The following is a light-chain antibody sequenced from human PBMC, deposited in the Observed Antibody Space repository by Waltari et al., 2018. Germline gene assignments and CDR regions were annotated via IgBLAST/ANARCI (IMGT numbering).Light chain of an antibody. V-gene: IGKV2-28*01. CDR1: QSLLHSNGYNY. CDR3: MQSLQTLWT. CDR2: LGS. Sequence: DIVVTQSPLSLPVTPGEPASISCRSSQSLLHSNGYNYLDWYLQKPGQSPQLLIYLGSTRDSGVPDRVSGSGSGTDFTLKISRVEAEDVGVYYCMQSLQTLWTFGQGTKVEIK. J-gene: IGKJ1*01.